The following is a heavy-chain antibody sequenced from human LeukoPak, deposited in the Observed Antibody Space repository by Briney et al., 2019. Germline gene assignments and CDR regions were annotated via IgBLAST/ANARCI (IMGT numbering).Heavy chain of an antibody. CDR1: GGSISSGGYS. CDR3: ARGMLYYYGSGSPTLDP. J-gene: IGHJ5*02. CDR2: IYHSGST. Sequence: SETLSLTCAVSGGSISSGGYSWSWIRQPPGKGLERVGYIYHSGSTYYNPSLKSRVTISVDRSKNQFSLKLSSVTAADTAVYYCARGMLYYYGSGSPTLDPWGQGTLVTVSS. V-gene: IGHV4-30-2*01. D-gene: IGHD3-10*01.